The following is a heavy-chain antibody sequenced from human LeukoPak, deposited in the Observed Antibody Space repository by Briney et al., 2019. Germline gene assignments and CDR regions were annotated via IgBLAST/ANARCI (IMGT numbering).Heavy chain of an antibody. D-gene: IGHD1-26*01. J-gene: IGHJ4*02. Sequence: PRASVKVSCKASGYTFTGYYMHWVRQAPGQGLEWTGRIIPIFGTANYAQKFQGRVTITTDESTSTAYMELSSLRSEDTAVYYCARAEWERPRDYGITDYWGQGTLVTVSS. CDR2: IIPIFGTA. V-gene: IGHV1-69*05. CDR1: GYTFTGYY. CDR3: ARAEWERPRDYGITDY.